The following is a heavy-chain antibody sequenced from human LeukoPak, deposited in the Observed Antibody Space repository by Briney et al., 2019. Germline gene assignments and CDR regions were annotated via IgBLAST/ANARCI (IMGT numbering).Heavy chain of an antibody. J-gene: IGHJ5*02. CDR3: ARDPRKFYDSSEGWFDP. V-gene: IGHV4-39*07. CDR2: IYYSGST. Sequence: SETLSLTCTVSGGSISSGSYYWGWIRQPPGKGLECIGSIYYSGSTHYNPSLKSRVTISVDTSKNHFSLKLSSVTAADTAVYYCARDPRKFYDSSEGWFDPWGQGTLVTVSS. CDR1: GGSISSGSYY. D-gene: IGHD3-22*01.